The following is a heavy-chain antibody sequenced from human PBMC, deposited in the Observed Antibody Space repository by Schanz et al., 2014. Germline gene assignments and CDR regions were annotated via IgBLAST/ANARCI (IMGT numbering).Heavy chain of an antibody. CDR3: AKDLGVDCGDGCFNWYFDL. CDR1: GFIFGSSV. V-gene: IGHV3-23*05. CDR2: VSSRSDEI. D-gene: IGHD2-21*02. Sequence: EVQLLESGGGLIQPGGSLRLSCAASGFIFGSSVMTWVRQAPGKGLEWVAAVSSRSDEIKYADSVRGRFTSSRDNSRSTMNLQMNSLRAEDTAVYFCAKDLGVDCGDGCFNWYFDLWGRGTLVTVSS. J-gene: IGHJ2*01.